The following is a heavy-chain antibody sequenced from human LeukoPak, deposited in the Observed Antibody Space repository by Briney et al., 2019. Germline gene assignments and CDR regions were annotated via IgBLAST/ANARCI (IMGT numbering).Heavy chain of an antibody. D-gene: IGHD2/OR15-2a*01. J-gene: IGHJ4*02. CDR3: AKVAYNSYGLYYHDYFGY. Sequence: GGSLRLSCAASGFSFSAYALTWVRQAPGKGLEWVSSISGRDDRTYYADSAKGRFTISRDNSKNTLYLQMNSLRAEDTALYYCAKVAYNSYGLYYHDYFGYWGQGTLVTVSS. CDR1: GFSFSAYA. V-gene: IGHV3-23*01. CDR2: ISGRDDRT.